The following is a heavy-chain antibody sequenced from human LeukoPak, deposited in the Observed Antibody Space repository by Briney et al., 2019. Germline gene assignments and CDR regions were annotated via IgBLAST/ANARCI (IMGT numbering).Heavy chain of an antibody. CDR3: ATDAFPSGYTKMGHDY. V-gene: IGHV3-71*01. CDR1: GVTVSSNY. Sequence: PGGSLRLSCAASGVTVSSNYMSWVRQAPGKGLEWVGFIRSKAYGGTTEYAASVKGRFSMSRDDSKSIAYLQMNSLKTEDTAVYYCATDAFPSGYTKMGHDYWGQGTLVTVSS. CDR2: IRSKAYGGTT. J-gene: IGHJ4*02. D-gene: IGHD5-12*01.